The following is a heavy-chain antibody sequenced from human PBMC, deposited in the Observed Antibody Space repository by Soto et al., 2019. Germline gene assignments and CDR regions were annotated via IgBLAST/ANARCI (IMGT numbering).Heavy chain of an antibody. J-gene: IGHJ6*02. CDR1: GYTFTGYY. D-gene: IGHD2-2*01. CDR2: INPNSGGT. Sequence: GASVKVSCKASGYTFTGYYMHWVRQAPGQGLEWMGWINPNSGGTNYAQKFQGRVTMTRGTSISTAYMELSRLRSDDTAVYYCARVGCSSTSCYYYYGMDVWGQGTTVTVSS. CDR3: ARVGCSSTSCYYYYGMDV. V-gene: IGHV1-2*02.